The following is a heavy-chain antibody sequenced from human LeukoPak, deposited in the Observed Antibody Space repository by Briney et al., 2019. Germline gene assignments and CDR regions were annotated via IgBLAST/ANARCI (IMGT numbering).Heavy chain of an antibody. CDR3: VLADSVRYYYMDV. D-gene: IGHD6-19*01. V-gene: IGHV3-74*01. CDR2: INSDGSST. Sequence: AGGSLRLSCAASGFTFSSYWMHWVRQAPGKGLVWVSRINSDGSSTSYADSVKGRFTISRDNAKNTLYLQMNSLRAEDTAVYYCVLADSVRYYYMDVWGKGTTVTISS. J-gene: IGHJ6*03. CDR1: GFTFSSYW.